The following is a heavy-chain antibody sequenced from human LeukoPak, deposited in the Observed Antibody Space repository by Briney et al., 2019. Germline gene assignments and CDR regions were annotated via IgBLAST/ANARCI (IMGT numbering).Heavy chain of an antibody. CDR2: ISGSGGST. J-gene: IGHJ4*02. Sequence: GGSLRLSCAASGFTFSSYAMSWVRQAPGKGLEWVSAISGSGGSTYYADSVKGRFTISRDNSKNTLYPQMNSLRAEDTAVYYCANSGYYSSFDYWGQGTLVTVSS. CDR3: ANSGYYSSFDY. V-gene: IGHV3-23*01. CDR1: GFTFSSYA. D-gene: IGHD3-22*01.